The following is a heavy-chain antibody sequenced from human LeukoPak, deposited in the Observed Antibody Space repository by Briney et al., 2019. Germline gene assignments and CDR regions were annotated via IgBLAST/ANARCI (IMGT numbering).Heavy chain of an antibody. D-gene: IGHD2-15*01. J-gene: IGHJ4*02. V-gene: IGHV4-31*03. CDR2: IYYSGST. Sequence: PQTLSLTCTVSGGSISSGGYYWSWIRQHPGKGLEWIGYIYYSGSTYYNPSLKSRVTISVDTSKNQFSLKLSSVTAADTAVYYCAAGVVVAATLLYWGQGTLVTVSS. CDR3: AAGVVVAATLLY. CDR1: GGSISSGGYY.